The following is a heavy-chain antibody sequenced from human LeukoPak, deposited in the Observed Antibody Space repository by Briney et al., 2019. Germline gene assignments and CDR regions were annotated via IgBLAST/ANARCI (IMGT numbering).Heavy chain of an antibody. CDR3: ARQPSAGAFDS. D-gene: IGHD6-19*01. CDR1: GFTFSSYA. Sequence: PGGSLRLSCAASGFTFSSYALSWVRQAPGKGLEWVSVISGSGGNTYYADSVKGRFAISRDNSKNTLYLEMNSLRAEDTAVYYCARQPSAGAFDSWGQGTLVTVSS. V-gene: IGHV3-23*01. J-gene: IGHJ4*02. CDR2: ISGSGGNT.